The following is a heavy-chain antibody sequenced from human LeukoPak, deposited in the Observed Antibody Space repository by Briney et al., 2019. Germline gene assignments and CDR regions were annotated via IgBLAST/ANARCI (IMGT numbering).Heavy chain of an antibody. D-gene: IGHD3-16*02. Sequence: SETLSLTCTVSGVSISNYYWSWIRQPPGKGLEWIGYIYYSGSTDYNPSLKSRVTISIDTSKNQFSLNLSSVTAADTAVYYCARAVITFGGVVAKGFDCWGQGTLVTVSS. J-gene: IGHJ4*02. CDR2: IYYSGST. V-gene: IGHV4-59*01. CDR1: GVSISNYY. CDR3: ARAVITFGGVVAKGFDC.